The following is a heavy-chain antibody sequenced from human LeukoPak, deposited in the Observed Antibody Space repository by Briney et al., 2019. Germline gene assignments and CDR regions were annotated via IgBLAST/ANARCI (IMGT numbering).Heavy chain of an antibody. CDR2: MNPNSGNT. J-gene: IGHJ4*02. CDR3: ARLTTEVRGDVDY. V-gene: IGHV1-8*01. Sequence: ASVKVSCKASGYTFTSYDINWVRQATGQGLEWMGWMNPNSGNTGYAQKFQGRVTMTRNTSISTAYMELSSLRSEDTAVYYCARLTTEVRGDVDYWGQGTLVTVSS. CDR1: GYTFTSYD. D-gene: IGHD4-4*01.